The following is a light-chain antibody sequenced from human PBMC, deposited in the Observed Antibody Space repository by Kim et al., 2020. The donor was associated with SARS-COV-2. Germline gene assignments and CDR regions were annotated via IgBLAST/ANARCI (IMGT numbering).Light chain of an antibody. CDR3: SSYTSSSTRV. V-gene: IGLV2-14*04. CDR2: DVS. CDR1: GSDIVGYNY. J-gene: IGLJ3*02. Sequence: QSMTMPSTGAGSDIVGYNYVSCNQQHPGKAHKLMIYDVSTRPSGVSNRFSGAKSGNTASLTISGLQAENEADYYCSSYTSSSTRVFGGGTQLTVL.